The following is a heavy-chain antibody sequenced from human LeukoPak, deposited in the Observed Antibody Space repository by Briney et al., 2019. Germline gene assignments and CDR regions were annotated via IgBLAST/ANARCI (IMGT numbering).Heavy chain of an antibody. CDR2: IYYSGST. CDR1: GGSISSYY. Sequence: SETLSLTCTVSGGSISSYYWSWIRQPPGKGLEWIGYIYYSGSTYYNPSLKSRVTISVDTSKNQFSLKLSSVTAADTAVYYCARPGDSSLYYWGQGTLVTVSS. V-gene: IGHV4-59*12. J-gene: IGHJ4*02. CDR3: ARPGDSSLYY. D-gene: IGHD6-19*01.